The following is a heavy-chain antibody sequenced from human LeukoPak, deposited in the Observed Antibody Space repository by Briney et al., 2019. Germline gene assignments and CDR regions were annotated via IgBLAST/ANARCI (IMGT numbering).Heavy chain of an antibody. CDR2: ISSSSSYI. Sequence: PGGSLRLSCAASGFTFSSYGMHWVRQAPGKGLEWVSSISSSSSYIYYADSVKGRFTISRDNAKNSLYLQMNSLRAEDTAVYYCARQYSSSSPFDYWGQGTLVTVSS. V-gene: IGHV3-21*01. CDR3: ARQYSSSSPFDY. CDR1: GFTFSSYG. J-gene: IGHJ4*02. D-gene: IGHD6-6*01.